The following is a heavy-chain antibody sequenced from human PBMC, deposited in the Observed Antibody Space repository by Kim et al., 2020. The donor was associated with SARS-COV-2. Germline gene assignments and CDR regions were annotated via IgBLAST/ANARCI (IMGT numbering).Heavy chain of an antibody. Sequence: SVKVSCKASGGTFSSYAISWVRQAPGQGLEWMGGIIPIFGTANYAQKFQGRVTITADESTSTAYMELSSLRSEDTAVYYCAREVAVATHLNWFDPWGQGTLVTVSS. CDR2: IIPIFGTA. CDR1: GGTFSSYA. V-gene: IGHV1-69*13. D-gene: IGHD6-19*01. J-gene: IGHJ5*02. CDR3: AREVAVATHLNWFDP.